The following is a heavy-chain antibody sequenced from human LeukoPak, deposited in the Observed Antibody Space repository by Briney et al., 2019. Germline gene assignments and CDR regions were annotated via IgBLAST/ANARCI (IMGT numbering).Heavy chain of an antibody. CDR3: VKGRSSGYGWFVP. V-gene: IGHV3-23*01. Sequence: GGSETLLPAPSRVTFTVYTITSGRQAPGKGLEWVSSISISGGSTYYADSVKGRFTLSRDTSKNTLYLRMSSVTAEDTAVYYCVKGRSSGYGWFVPSGHGTLVTVSS. CDR2: ISISGGST. D-gene: IGHD3-22*01. J-gene: IGHJ5*02. CDR1: RVTFTVYT.